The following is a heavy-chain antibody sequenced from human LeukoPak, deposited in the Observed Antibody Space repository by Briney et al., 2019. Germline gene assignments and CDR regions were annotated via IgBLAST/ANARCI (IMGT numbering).Heavy chain of an antibody. D-gene: IGHD3-22*01. J-gene: IGHJ3*02. CDR3: AREYSGLLRSPSSFDAFDI. Sequence: GGSLRLSCAASGFTVSSNYMSWVRQAPGKGLEWVSVIYSGGSTYYADSVKGRFTISRDNSKNTLYLQMNSLRAEDTAVYYCAREYSGLLRSPSSFDAFDIWGQGTMVTVSS. CDR1: GFTVSSNY. CDR2: IYSGGST. V-gene: IGHV3-53*01.